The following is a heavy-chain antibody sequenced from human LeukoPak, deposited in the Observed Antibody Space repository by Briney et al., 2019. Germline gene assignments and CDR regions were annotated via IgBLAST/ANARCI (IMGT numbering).Heavy chain of an antibody. CDR3: AKIRNTDSSGPY. CDR2: ISGSGGGT. D-gene: IGHD6-19*01. J-gene: IGHJ4*02. Sequence: GGPLRLSCAASGFTFSSYAMSWVRQAPGKGLEWVSAISGSGGGTYYADSVKGRFTISRDNSKNTLYLQMNSLRAEDTAVYYCAKIRNTDSSGPYWGQGTLVTVSS. V-gene: IGHV3-23*01. CDR1: GFTFSSYA.